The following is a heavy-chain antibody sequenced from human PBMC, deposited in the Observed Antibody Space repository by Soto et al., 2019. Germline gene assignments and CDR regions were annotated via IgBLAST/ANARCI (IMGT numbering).Heavy chain of an antibody. V-gene: IGHV4-61*08. D-gene: IGHD3-22*01. CDR3: ARADYDSRFDY. CDR1: GGSISSGGYY. J-gene: IGHJ4*02. CDR2: IYYSGST. Sequence: SETLSLTCTVSGGSISSGGYYWSWIRQPPGKGLEWIGYIYYSGSTNYNPSLKSRVTISVDTSKNQFSLKLSSVTAADTAVYYCARADYDSRFDYWGQGTLVTVSS.